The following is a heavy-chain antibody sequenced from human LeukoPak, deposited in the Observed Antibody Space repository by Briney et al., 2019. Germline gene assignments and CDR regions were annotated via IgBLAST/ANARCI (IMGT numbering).Heavy chain of an antibody. D-gene: IGHD2-15*01. CDR3: ARVGGPDCSGGSCYSIFDAFDI. J-gene: IGHJ3*02. CDR1: GFTFSSYW. CDR2: IKQDGSEE. V-gene: IGHV3-7*03. Sequence: GGSLRLSCAASGFTFSSYWMSWVRQAPGKGLEWVANIKQDGSEEYYVDSVKGRFTISRDNAKNSLYLQMNSPRAEDTAVYYCARVGGPDCSGGSCYSIFDAFDIWGQGTMVTVSS.